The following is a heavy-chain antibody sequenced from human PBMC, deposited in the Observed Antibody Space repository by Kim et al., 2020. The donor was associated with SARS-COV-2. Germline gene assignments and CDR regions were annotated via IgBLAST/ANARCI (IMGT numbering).Heavy chain of an antibody. CDR3: AARSVAGHYYYAMDV. V-gene: IGHV3-7*03. Sequence: GGSLRLSCAASGFTFSNYAMNWVRQAPGKGLEWVASIKGDGSEKDYGDSVKGRFTISRDIAKNSLYLQMSSLKAEDTAVYHCAARSVAGHYYYAMDVWGQGTTVIVSS. J-gene: IGHJ6*02. CDR2: IKGDGSEK. CDR1: GFTFSNYA. D-gene: IGHD6-19*01.